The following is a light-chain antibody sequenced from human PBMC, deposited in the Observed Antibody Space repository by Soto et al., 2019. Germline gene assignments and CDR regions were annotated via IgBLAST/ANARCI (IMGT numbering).Light chain of an antibody. Sequence: IVLTQSPATLSLSPVKIATRSCRAGQNVCDTLACYQHKPGQTPRLLIYDTSTSATGVPARFSGSRSGTEFTLTINSPQSEDFAVYYCQRYNNWPLTFGGGTKVDI. J-gene: IGKJ4*01. CDR1: QNVCDT. V-gene: IGKV3-15*01. CDR2: DTS. CDR3: QRYNNWPLT.